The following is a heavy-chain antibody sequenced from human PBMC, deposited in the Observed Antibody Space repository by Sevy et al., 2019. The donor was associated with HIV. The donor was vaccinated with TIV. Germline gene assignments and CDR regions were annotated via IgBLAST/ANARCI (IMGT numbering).Heavy chain of an antibody. D-gene: IGHD3-22*01. CDR3: ATMEYFYDSSAYLSGDY. CDR2: FDPEDGET. J-gene: IGHJ4*02. V-gene: IGHV1-24*01. CDR1: GYTLTELS. Sequence: ASVKVSCKVSGYTLTELSMHWVRQAPGKGLEWMGGFDPEDGETIYAQKFRGRDTMTEDTSTDTAYMELSSLRSEDTAVYYCATMEYFYDSSAYLSGDYWGQGTLVTVSS.